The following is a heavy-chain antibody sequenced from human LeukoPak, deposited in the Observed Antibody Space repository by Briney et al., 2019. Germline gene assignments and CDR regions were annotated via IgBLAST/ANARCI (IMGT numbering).Heavy chain of an antibody. D-gene: IGHD6-19*01. Sequence: GASVKVSCKASGGTFSSYAISWVRQAPGQGLEWMGGIIPIFGTANYAQKFQGRVTITADESTSTAYMELSSLRSEDTAVYYCARAAYSSGWYTYYYYYYMDVWGKGTTVTVSS. CDR1: GGTFSSYA. V-gene: IGHV1-69*13. J-gene: IGHJ6*03. CDR3: ARAAYSSGWYTYYYYYYMDV. CDR2: IIPIFGTA.